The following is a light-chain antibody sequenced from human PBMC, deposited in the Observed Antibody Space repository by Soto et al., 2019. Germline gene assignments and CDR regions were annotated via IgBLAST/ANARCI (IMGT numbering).Light chain of an antibody. J-gene: IGKJ3*01. CDR2: GAT. CDR3: QQVADFPLT. Sequence: IQMTQSPSTVSASVGDRVTITCRASQDVRNWIDWYQQRPGKAPKYLIHGATTLESGVPSRFSCSGSGTDFTITISNVQPEDFAAYYCQQVADFPLTFGPGTKVNIK. CDR1: QDVRNW. V-gene: IGKV1-12*01.